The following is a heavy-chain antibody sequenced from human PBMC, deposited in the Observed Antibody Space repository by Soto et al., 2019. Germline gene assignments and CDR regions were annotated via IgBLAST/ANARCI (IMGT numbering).Heavy chain of an antibody. V-gene: IGHV3-53*01. CDR2: IYSGGST. J-gene: IGHJ3*02. Sequence: EVQLVESGGGLIQPGGSLRLSCAASGFTVSSNYMSWVRQAPGKGLEWVSVIYSGGSTYYADSVKGRFTISRDNSKNTLYLQMNSLRAEDTAVYYCARDTPLTTDLQDAFDIWGQGTMVTVAS. D-gene: IGHD4-17*01. CDR1: GFTVSSNY. CDR3: ARDTPLTTDLQDAFDI.